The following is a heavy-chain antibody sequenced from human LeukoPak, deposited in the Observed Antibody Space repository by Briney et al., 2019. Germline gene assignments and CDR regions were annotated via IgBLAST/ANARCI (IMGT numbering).Heavy chain of an antibody. CDR3: ARGVSGAAYFNYFMDA. V-gene: IGHV3-21*01. J-gene: IGHJ6*03. Sequence: GGSLRLSCATSGFSFNSYSMNWVRQAPGKELEWVSSITSGSSHIYYADSMKGRFTISRDNAKKSVYLQMDSLRTEDTAVYYCARGVSGAAYFNYFMDAWGKGTTVTVSS. CDR1: GFSFNSYS. D-gene: IGHD2-8*01. CDR2: ITSGSSHI.